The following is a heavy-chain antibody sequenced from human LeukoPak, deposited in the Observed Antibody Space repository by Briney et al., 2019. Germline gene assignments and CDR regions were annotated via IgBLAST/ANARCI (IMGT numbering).Heavy chain of an antibody. Sequence: ASLKVSCKASGYTFTAYYIHWVRRAPGQGLEWMGWINPNSGATDSAQKFQGRVTMTGDTSISTAYMELSGLTSDDTAVYHCAREYGSGYYYVYLDYWGQGTLVTVSS. CDR3: AREYGSGYYYVYLDY. CDR2: INPNSGAT. D-gene: IGHD3-10*01. CDR1: GYTFTAYY. J-gene: IGHJ4*02. V-gene: IGHV1-2*02.